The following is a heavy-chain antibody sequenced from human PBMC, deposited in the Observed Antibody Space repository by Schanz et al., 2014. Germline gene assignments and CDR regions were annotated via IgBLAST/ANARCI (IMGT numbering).Heavy chain of an antibody. CDR2: ISAYNGNM. V-gene: IGHV1-18*04. CDR3: VRDGDERLVVIFDQ. D-gene: IGHD3-22*01. CDR1: GYSFNLFG. Sequence: VQLVQSGAEVQKPGASGMLSCQTSGYSFNLFGVSWVRQAPGQGLEWMGWISAYNGNMNYAPKFQGRVTMTTDTSTSTAYMELRNLRSDDTAVYYCVRDGDERLVVIFDQWGQGTLVTVSS. J-gene: IGHJ4*02.